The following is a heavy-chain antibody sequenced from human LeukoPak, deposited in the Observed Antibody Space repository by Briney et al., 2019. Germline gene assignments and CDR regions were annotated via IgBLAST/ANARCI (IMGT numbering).Heavy chain of an antibody. V-gene: IGHV4-34*01. D-gene: IGHD7-27*01. CDR2: INHSGST. J-gene: IGHJ3*02. CDR3: ARSTGEELLDAFDI. Sequence: SETLSLTCAVYGGSFSGYYWSWIRQPPGKGLEWIGEINHSGSTNYNPSLKSRVTISVDTSKNQFSLKLSSVTAADTAVYYCARSTGEELLDAFDIWGQGTMVTVSS. CDR1: GGSFSGYY.